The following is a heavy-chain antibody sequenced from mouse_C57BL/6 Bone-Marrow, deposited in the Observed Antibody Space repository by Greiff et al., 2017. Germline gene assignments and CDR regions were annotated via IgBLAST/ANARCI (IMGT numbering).Heavy chain of an antibody. CDR2: IDPANGNT. V-gene: IGHV14-3*02. D-gene: IGHD1-1*01. Sequence: VQLQQSGAELVKPGASVKLSCTASGFNIKDSCMHWVKQRPEQGLVWIGRIDPANGNTKYDPKFRGKAMITANTSSNTSFLQISSLTSEDAAVYYGTSTTVYYFDYWGRGTTLTVSS. CDR1: GFNIKDSC. CDR3: TSTTVYYFDY. J-gene: IGHJ2*01.